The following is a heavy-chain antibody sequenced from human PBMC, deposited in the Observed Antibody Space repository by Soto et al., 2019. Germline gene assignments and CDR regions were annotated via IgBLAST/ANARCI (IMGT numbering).Heavy chain of an antibody. D-gene: IGHD3-10*01. CDR1: GGSISSYY. Sequence: QVQLQESGPGLVKPSETLSLTCTVSGGSISSYYWSWIRQPPGRGLQWIGYIYHTERPTYNYNPSLKSRVTISLDTSKTQCSLNLTSVTAADTAVYYCATGRVLYGSEYWGQGTMVTVSS. CDR2: IYHTERPTY. CDR3: ATGRVLYGSEY. V-gene: IGHV4-59*03. J-gene: IGHJ4*02.